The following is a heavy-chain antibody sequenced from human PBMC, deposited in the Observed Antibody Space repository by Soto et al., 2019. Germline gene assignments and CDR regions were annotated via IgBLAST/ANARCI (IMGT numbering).Heavy chain of an antibody. CDR1: GFTFSTYG. J-gene: IGHJ4*02. CDR3: ANALDD. CDR2: IGENGFRP. Sequence: EVQLLESGGGLVQPGGSLRLSCGASGFTFSTYGMSWVRQAPGKGLGWVSDIGENGFRPYYADSGRGRFTISRDNSKNTLPLQMNGLRAEDTAIYYCANALDDWGQGTLVTVSS. V-gene: IGHV3-23*01.